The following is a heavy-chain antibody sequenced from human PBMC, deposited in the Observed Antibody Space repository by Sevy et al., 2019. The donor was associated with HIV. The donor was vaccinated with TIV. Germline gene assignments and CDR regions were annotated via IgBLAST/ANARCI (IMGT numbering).Heavy chain of an antibody. J-gene: IGHJ3*02. V-gene: IGHV4-59*01. CDR1: GGSISSYY. CDR3: ARGGLYSSSGSDI. D-gene: IGHD6-13*01. CDR2: IYYSGST. Sequence: SETLSLTCTVSGGSISSYYWSWIRQPPGKGLEWIGYIYYSGSTNYNPSLKSRVTISVDTSKNQFSLKLSSVTAADTAVYYCARGGLYSSSGSDIWGQGTVVTVSS.